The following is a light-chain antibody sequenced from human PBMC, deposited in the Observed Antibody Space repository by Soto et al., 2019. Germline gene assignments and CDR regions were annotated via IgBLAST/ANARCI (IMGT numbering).Light chain of an antibody. J-gene: IGKJ1*01. CDR3: QQYGSSQWT. CDR2: GAS. Sequence: ENVFTQSPCTLSLSPGERATLSCRASQRVSSSYLAWYQQKPGQAPRLLIYGASNRATGIPDRFSGSGSGTDFTLTIIRLEPEDFAVYYCQQYGSSQWTFGQGTKVDIK. CDR1: QRVSSSY. V-gene: IGKV3-20*01.